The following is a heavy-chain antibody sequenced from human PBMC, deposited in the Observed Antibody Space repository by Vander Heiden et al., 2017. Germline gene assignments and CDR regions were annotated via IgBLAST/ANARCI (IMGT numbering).Heavy chain of an antibody. V-gene: IGHV3-23*01. CDR2: ISSSGDTR. D-gene: IGHD2-15*01. CDR1: GFSFSNYA. J-gene: IGHJ6*02. Sequence: EVQLLESGGGFVHPGGSLRLPCAASGFSFSNYAMSCVRQAPGKGLGWVSGISSSGDTRYFADSVTGRFTFSRDNSKNTLSLQMNSLRVEDTAIYYCAKARSGYCSGGSCHFYYNYAMDVWGQGATVTVSS. CDR3: AKARSGYCSGGSCHFYYNYAMDV.